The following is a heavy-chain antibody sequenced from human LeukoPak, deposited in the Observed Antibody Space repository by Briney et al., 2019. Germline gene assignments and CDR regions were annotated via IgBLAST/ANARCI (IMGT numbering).Heavy chain of an antibody. CDR2: ISSSSSYI. D-gene: IGHD4-17*01. J-gene: IGHJ6*02. CDR1: GFTFSSYS. Sequence: GGSLRLSCAASGFTFSSYSMNWVRQAPGKGLEWVSSISSSSSYIHYADSVKGRFTISRDNAKNSLYLQMNSLRAEDTAVYYCARDDDYGDYYGMDVWGQGTTVTVSS. CDR3: ARDDDYGDYYGMDV. V-gene: IGHV3-21*01.